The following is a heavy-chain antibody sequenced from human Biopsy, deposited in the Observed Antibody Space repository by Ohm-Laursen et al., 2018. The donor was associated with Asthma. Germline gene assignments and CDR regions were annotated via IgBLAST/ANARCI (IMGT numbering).Heavy chain of an antibody. CDR3: ARPAAPFGGDWFDP. J-gene: IGHJ5*02. V-gene: IGHV3-30*03. D-gene: IGHD2-2*01. Sequence: SLRLSCTASGFVFRSHAMHWVRQAPGKGLEWVAVVSYDGGVAHYADSMKGRFTISRDNAKSTLYLQMNRLRTDDTAVYYCARPAAPFGGDWFDPWGQGTLVTVSS. CDR2: VSYDGGVA. CDR1: GFVFRSHA.